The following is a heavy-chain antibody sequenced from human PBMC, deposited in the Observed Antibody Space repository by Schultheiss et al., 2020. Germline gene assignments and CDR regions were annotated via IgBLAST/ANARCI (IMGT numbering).Heavy chain of an antibody. CDR2: ISSNGGST. J-gene: IGHJ6*02. CDR1: GFTFSSYG. Sequence: GESLKISCTASGFTFSSYGMHWVRQAPGKGLEYVSAISSNGGSTYYADSVKGRFTISRDNSKNTLYLQMNSLKTEDTAVYYCTTVSGDSNWGQGTTVTVSS. D-gene: IGHD4-17*01. V-gene: IGHV3-64*04. CDR3: TTVSGDSN.